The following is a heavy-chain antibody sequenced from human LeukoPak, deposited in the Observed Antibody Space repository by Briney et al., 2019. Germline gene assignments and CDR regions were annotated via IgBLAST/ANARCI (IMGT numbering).Heavy chain of an antibody. CDR3: ARQELNYYYMDV. D-gene: IGHD1-7*01. CDR2: IYPGDSDT. Sequence: GASLQISCKGSGSIFISYWIGWVRQLPGKGLEWMGIIYPGDSDTRYSPSFQGQVTISADKSISTAYLQWSSLKASDTAMYYCARQELNYYYMDVWGKGTTVTISS. J-gene: IGHJ6*03. CDR1: GSIFISYW. V-gene: IGHV5-51*01.